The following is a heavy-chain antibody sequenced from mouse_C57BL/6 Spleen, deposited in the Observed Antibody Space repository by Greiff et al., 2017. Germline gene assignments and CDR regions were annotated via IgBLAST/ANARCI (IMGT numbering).Heavy chain of an antibody. CDR2: INPSTGGT. CDR3: ARSDYGSGPGYFDY. V-gene: IGHV1-42*01. D-gene: IGHD1-1*01. CDR1: GYSFTGYY. J-gene: IGHJ2*01. Sequence: VQLQQSGPELVKPGASVKISCKASGYSFTGYYMNWVKQSPEKSLEWIGEINPSTGGTTYNQKFKAKATLTVDKSSSTAYMQLKSLTSEDSAVYYCARSDYGSGPGYFDYWGQGTTLTVSS.